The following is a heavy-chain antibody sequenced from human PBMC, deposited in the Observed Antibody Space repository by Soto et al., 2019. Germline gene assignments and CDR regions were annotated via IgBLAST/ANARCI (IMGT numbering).Heavy chain of an antibody. CDR1: GYTFTGYY. CDR2: INPNSGGT. J-gene: IGHJ4*02. D-gene: IGHD3-10*01. Sequence: ASVKVSCKASGYTFTGYYMHWVRQAPGQGLEWMGWINPNSGGTNYAQKFQGWVTMTRDTSISTAYMELSRLRSDDTAVYYCARVGGGSYGSGSYYPNFDYWGQGTLVTVSS. V-gene: IGHV1-2*04. CDR3: ARVGGGSYGSGSYYPNFDY.